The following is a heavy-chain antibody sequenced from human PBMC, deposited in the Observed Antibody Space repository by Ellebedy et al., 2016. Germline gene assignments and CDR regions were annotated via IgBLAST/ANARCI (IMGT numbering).Heavy chain of an antibody. CDR1: GGTFSSYA. J-gene: IGHJ3*02. Sequence: SVKVSXXASGGTFSSYAISWVRQAPGQGLEWMGRIIPIFGTANYAQKFQGRVTITADESTSTAYMELSSLRSEDTAVYYCARAGPDAFDIWGQGTMVTVSS. CDR3: ARAGPDAFDI. CDR2: IIPIFGTA. V-gene: IGHV1-69*13.